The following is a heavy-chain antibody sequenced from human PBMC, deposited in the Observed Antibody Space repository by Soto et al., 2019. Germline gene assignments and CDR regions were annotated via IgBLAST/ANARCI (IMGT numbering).Heavy chain of an antibody. V-gene: IGHV3-33*01. CDR3: ARGGDIAVAPGDY. CDR1: GFTFSSYG. D-gene: IGHD6-19*01. Sequence: PGGSLRLSCSACGFTFSSYGMHWVRQAPGKGLEWVAVIWYDGSNKYYADSVKGRFTISRDNSKNTLYLQMNSLRAEDTAVYYCARGGDIAVAPGDYWGQGTLVTVSS. CDR2: IWYDGSNK. J-gene: IGHJ4*02.